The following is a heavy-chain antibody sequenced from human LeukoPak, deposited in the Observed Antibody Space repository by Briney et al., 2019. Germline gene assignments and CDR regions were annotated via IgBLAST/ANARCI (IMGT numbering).Heavy chain of an antibody. CDR1: GFTFNSYW. CDR3: AGTAYYDFWSGYSYYFDY. J-gene: IGHJ4*02. Sequence: PGGSLRLSCAASGFTFNSYWMHWVRQPPGKGLVWVSFINNDGSDTNYADSVKGRFTISRDNAKNSLYLQMNSLRAEDTAVYYCAGTAYYDFWSGYSYYFDYWGQGTLVTVSS. CDR2: INNDGSDT. D-gene: IGHD3-3*01. V-gene: IGHV3-74*01.